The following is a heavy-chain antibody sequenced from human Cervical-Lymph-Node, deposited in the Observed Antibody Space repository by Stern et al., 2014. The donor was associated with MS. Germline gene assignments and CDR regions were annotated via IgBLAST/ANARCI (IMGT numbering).Heavy chain of an antibody. V-gene: IGHV3-33*01. J-gene: IGHJ6*02. CDR3: ARDRTVTTQLYGMDV. D-gene: IGHD4-11*01. CDR2: IWYDGSNK. CDR1: GFTFSSYG. Sequence: VQLVESGGGVVQPGRSLRLSCAASGFTFSSYGMHWVRQAPGKGLGWVAVIWYDGSNKYYADSVKGRFTISRDNSKNTLYLQMNSLRAEDTAVYYCARDRTVTTQLYGMDVWGQGTTVTVSS.